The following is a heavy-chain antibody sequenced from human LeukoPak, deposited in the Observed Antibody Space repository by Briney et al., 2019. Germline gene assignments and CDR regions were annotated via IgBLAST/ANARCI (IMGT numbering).Heavy chain of an antibody. CDR1: GYTFTSYD. Sequence: ASVKVSCKASGYTFTSYDINWVRQATGQGLEWMGWMNPNSGNTGYARKFQGRVTMTRNTSISTAYMELSSLRSEDTAVYYCARGRYDSSGSSFDIWGQGTMVTVSS. CDR3: ARGRYDSSGSSFDI. CDR2: MNPNSGNT. V-gene: IGHV1-8*01. J-gene: IGHJ3*02. D-gene: IGHD3-22*01.